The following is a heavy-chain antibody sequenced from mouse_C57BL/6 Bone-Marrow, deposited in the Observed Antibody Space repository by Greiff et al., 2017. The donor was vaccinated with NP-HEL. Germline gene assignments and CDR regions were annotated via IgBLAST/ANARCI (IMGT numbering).Heavy chain of an antibody. Sequence: QVQLKESGPGILQPSQSLSLTCSFSGFSLSTFGMGVGWIRQPSGKGLEWLAHIWWDDDKYYNPALKSRLTISKDTSKNQVFLKIANVETADTVTYYCARIELGFSYYDGSRYSENAMDYWGQGTSVTVSS. CDR3: ARIELGFSYYDGSRYSENAMDY. V-gene: IGHV8-8*01. J-gene: IGHJ4*01. CDR1: GFSLSTFGMG. CDR2: IWWDDDK. D-gene: IGHD1-1*01.